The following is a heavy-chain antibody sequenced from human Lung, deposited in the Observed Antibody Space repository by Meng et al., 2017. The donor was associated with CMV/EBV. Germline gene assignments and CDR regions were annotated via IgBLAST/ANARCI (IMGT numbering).Heavy chain of an antibody. Sequence: ATXXVSCKASGYSFITDDINWVRQAAGQGPEWMGWMNPNSGNTGYVQKFQGRVTMTRNVSTRTAYMELTSLRSEETAVYYCARSLVHSAMDVWGQGTVVTV. CDR3: ARSLVHSAMDV. V-gene: IGHV1-8*01. J-gene: IGHJ6*02. CDR2: MNPNSGNT. CDR1: GYSFITDD. D-gene: IGHD3-16*01.